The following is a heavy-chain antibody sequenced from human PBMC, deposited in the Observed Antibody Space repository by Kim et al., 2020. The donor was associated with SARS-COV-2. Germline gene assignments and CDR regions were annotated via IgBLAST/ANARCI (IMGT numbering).Heavy chain of an antibody. J-gene: IGHJ5*02. CDR2: IYYSGST. V-gene: IGHV4-39*01. CDR1: GGSISSSSYY. D-gene: IGHD6-13*01. CDR3: ARLIRGSNWYVGFDP. Sequence: SETLSLTCTVSGGSISSSSYYWGWIRQPPGKGLEWIGSIYYSGSTYYNPSLKSRVTISVDTSKNQFSLKLSSVTAADTAVYYCARLIRGSNWYVGFDPWGQGTLVTVSS.